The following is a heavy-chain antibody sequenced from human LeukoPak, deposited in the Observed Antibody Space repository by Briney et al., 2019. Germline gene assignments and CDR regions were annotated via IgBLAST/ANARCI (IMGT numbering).Heavy chain of an antibody. D-gene: IGHD3-10*01. CDR3: ARGPFLWFGELLSDFDY. CDR1: GGTFSSYA. J-gene: IGHJ4*02. V-gene: IGHV1-18*01. Sequence: GASVKVSCKASGGTFSSYAISWVRQAPGQGLEWMGWISAYNGNTNYAQKLQGRVTMTTDTSTSTAYMELRSLRSDDTAVYYCARGPFLWFGELLSDFDYWGQGTLVTVSS. CDR2: ISAYNGNT.